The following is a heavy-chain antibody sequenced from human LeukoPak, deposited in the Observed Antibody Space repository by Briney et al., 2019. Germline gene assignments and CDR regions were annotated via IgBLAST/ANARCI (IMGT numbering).Heavy chain of an antibody. J-gene: IGHJ4*02. CDR3: ARGPKQYQPLLYGFLDY. Sequence: SETLSLTCAVYGGSFSGYYWSWIRQPPGKGLEWIGEINHSGSTNYNPSLKSRVTISVDTSKNQFSLKLSSVTAADTAVYYCARGPKQYQPLLYGFLDYWGQGTLVTVSS. CDR1: GGSFSGYY. CDR2: INHSGST. V-gene: IGHV4-34*01. D-gene: IGHD2-2*02.